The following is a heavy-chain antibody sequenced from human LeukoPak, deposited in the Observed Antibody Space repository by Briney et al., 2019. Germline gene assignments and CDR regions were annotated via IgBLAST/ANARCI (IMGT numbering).Heavy chain of an antibody. CDR3: ASLAVAAHKPFDY. Sequence: PSETLSLTCTVSGGSISSSSYYWGWIRQPPGKGLEWIGSIYYSGSTYYNPSLRSRVTISVDTSKNQFSLKLSSVTAADTAVYYCASLAVAAHKPFDYWGQGTLVTVSS. CDR2: IYYSGST. J-gene: IGHJ4*02. CDR1: GGSISSSSYY. D-gene: IGHD6-19*01. V-gene: IGHV4-39*07.